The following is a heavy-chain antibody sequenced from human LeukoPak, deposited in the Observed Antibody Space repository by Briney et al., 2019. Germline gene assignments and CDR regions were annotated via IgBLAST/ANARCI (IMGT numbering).Heavy chain of an antibody. CDR1: GFTFSSYG. V-gene: IGHV3-23*01. CDR2: ISGSGGST. J-gene: IGHJ6*03. D-gene: IGHD1-26*01. Sequence: GGSLRLSCAASGFTFSSYGMSWVRQAPGKGLEWVSAISGSGGSTYYADSVKGRFTISRDNSKNTLYLQMNSLRAEDTAVYYCARDPYSGSYSDYYYYYMDVWGKGTTVTVSS. CDR3: ARDPYSGSYSDYYYYYMDV.